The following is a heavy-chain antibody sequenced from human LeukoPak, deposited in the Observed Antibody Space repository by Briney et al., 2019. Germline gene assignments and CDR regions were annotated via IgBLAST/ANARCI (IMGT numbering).Heavy chain of an antibody. Sequence: SETLSLTCAVYGGSFSGYYWSWIRQPPGKGLEWIGYIYYSGSTNYNPSLKSRVTISVDTSKNQFSLKLSSVTAADTAVYYCARHLPGPYGSGSYSCGFDYWGQGTLVTVSS. CDR2: IYYSGST. D-gene: IGHD3-10*01. V-gene: IGHV4-59*08. CDR1: GGSFSGYY. CDR3: ARHLPGPYGSGSYSCGFDY. J-gene: IGHJ4*02.